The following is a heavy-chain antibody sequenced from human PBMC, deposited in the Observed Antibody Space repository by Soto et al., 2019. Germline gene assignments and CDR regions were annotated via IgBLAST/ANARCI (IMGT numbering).Heavy chain of an antibody. CDR2: IYYSGST. CDR3: ARSLGYSRSWYHGGTEFDY. V-gene: IGHV4-59*01. CDR1: GGSISSYY. Sequence: SETLSLTCTVSGGSISSYYWSWIRQPPGKGLEWIGYIYYSGSTNYNPSLKSRVTISVDTSKNQFSLKLSSVTAADTAVYYCARSLGYSRSWYHGGTEFDYWGQGTLVTVSS. J-gene: IGHJ4*02. D-gene: IGHD6-13*01.